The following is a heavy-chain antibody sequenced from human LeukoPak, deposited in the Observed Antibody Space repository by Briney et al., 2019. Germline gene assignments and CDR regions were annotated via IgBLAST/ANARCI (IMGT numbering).Heavy chain of an antibody. J-gene: IGHJ4*02. V-gene: IGHV4-39*07. Sequence: PSEALSLTCTVSGDSINTNIYYWGWIRQPPGKGLEWIGSIYYSGSTYYNPSLKSRVTISVDTSKNQFSLKLSSVTAADTAVYYCARDLSGYSYCDYWGQGTLVTVSS. CDR3: ARDLSGYSYCDY. CDR2: IYYSGST. D-gene: IGHD5-18*01. CDR1: GDSINTNIYY.